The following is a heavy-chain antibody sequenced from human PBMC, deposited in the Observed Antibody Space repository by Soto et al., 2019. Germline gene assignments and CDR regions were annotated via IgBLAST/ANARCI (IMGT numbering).Heavy chain of an antibody. Sequence: ASVKVSCKASGYTFTSYAMHWVRQAPGQRLEWMGWINAGNGNTKYSQKFQGRVTITRDTSASTAYMELSSLRSEDTAVYYCARGYYDILTGYHYYYGMDVWGQGTTVTVSS. CDR1: GYTFTSYA. CDR2: INAGNGNT. J-gene: IGHJ6*02. V-gene: IGHV1-3*01. D-gene: IGHD3-9*01. CDR3: ARGYYDILTGYHYYYGMDV.